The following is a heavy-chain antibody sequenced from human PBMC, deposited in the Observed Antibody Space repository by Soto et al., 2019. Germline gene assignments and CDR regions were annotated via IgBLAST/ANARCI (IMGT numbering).Heavy chain of an antibody. J-gene: IGHJ4*02. CDR1: GYTFTSYG. V-gene: IGHV1-18*01. D-gene: IGHD3-10*01. CDR3: ARDLAGYYYGSGSYYKVLLFAY. CDR2: ISAYNGNP. Sequence: ASVKVSCKASGYTFTSYGISWVRQAPGQGLEWMGWISAYNGNPNYAQKLQGRVTMTTDTSTSTAYMELRSLRSDDTAVYYCARDLAGYYYGSGSYYKVLLFAYWGQGTLVTVSS.